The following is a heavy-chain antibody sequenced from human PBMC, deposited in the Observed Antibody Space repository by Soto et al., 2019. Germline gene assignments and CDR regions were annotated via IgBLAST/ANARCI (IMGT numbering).Heavy chain of an antibody. Sequence: GGSLRLSCAASGFSVSSNYMTWVRQAPGKGLEWVSIIFSGGTTEYAASVKGRFTISRDDSKSIAYLQMNSLKTEDTAVYYCTRDGVVVVTAIIYWGQGTLVTVSS. D-gene: IGHD2-21*02. J-gene: IGHJ4*02. V-gene: IGHV3-49*04. CDR3: TRDGVVVVTAIIY. CDR2: IFSGGTT. CDR1: GFSVSSNY.